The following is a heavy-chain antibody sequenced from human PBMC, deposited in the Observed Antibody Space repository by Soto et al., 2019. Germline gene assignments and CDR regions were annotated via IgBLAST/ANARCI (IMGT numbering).Heavy chain of an antibody. D-gene: IGHD3-10*01. Sequence: SETLSLTCTVSGGSISSYYWSWIRQPTGKGLEWIGYIYYSGSTNYNPSLKSRVTISVDTSKNQFSLKLSSVTAAAAALCYGEGGRGLGDAFDIWGQGTMVTVSS. CDR3: EGGRGLGDAFDI. CDR1: GGSISSYY. CDR2: IYYSGST. J-gene: IGHJ3*02. V-gene: IGHV4-59*01.